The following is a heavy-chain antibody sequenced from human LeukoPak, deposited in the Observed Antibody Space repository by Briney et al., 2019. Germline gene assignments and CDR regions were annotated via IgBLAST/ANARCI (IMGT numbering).Heavy chain of an antibody. J-gene: IGHJ4*02. V-gene: IGHV1-46*01. CDR2: INPSGGST. D-gene: IGHD5-24*01. CDR1: GYTFTSYY. Sequence: GAPVKVSCKASGYTFTSYYMHWVRQAPGQGLEWMGIINPSGGSTSYAQKFQGRVTMTRDTSTSTVYMELSSLRSEDTAVYYCARAQRWLQPFDYWGQGTLVTVSS. CDR3: ARAQRWLQPFDY.